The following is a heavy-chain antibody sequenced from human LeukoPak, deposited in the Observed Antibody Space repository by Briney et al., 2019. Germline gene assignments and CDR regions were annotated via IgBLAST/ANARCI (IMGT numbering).Heavy chain of an antibody. Sequence: GVSLKISCKGSGYSFTSYWIGWVRQMPGKGLEWMGIIYPGDSDTRYSPSFQGQVTISADKSISTAYLQWSSLKASDTAMYYCARHKAVTTEYNWFDPWGQGTLVTVSS. CDR3: ARHKAVTTEYNWFDP. D-gene: IGHD4-17*01. CDR2: IYPGDSDT. CDR1: GYSFTSYW. J-gene: IGHJ5*02. V-gene: IGHV5-51*01.